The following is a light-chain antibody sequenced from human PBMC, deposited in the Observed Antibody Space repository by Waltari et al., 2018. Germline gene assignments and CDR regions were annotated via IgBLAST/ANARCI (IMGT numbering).Light chain of an antibody. CDR3: HHSSSLPYT. V-gene: IGKV6-21*01. CDR2: YTS. CDR1: QSIGGR. J-gene: IGKJ2*01. Sequence: EIVLTQSPDFHSVTPKEKVTNTCRASQSIGGRLHWDQQKSDQSPKVLIKYTSATFSGVPSRFSGSGSGTDFTLTINGLEAEDAGTYDCHHSSSLPYTFGQGTKLEIK.